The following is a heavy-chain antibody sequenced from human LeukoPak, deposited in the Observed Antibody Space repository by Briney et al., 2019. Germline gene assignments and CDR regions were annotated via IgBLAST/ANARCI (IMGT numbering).Heavy chain of an antibody. CDR1: GDSVSSNSAA. D-gene: IGHD6-13*01. V-gene: IGHV6-1*01. CDR3: ARDIGYSSSWPTYYFDY. Sequence: SQTLSLTCAISGDSVSSNSAAWNWIRQSPSRGLEWLGRTYYRSKWYNDYAVSVKSRITINPDTSKNQFSLQLNSVTPEDTAVYYCARDIGYSSSWPTYYFDYWGRGTLVTVSS. CDR2: TYYRSKWYN. J-gene: IGHJ4*02.